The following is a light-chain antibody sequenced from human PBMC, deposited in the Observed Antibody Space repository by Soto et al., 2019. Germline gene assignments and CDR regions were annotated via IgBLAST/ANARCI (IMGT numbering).Light chain of an antibody. CDR1: QSVSSRY. V-gene: IGKV3-20*01. CDR2: GAS. CDR3: QQYGSSRT. Sequence: DIVLTQSPGTLSLSPGERATLSCRASQSVSSRYFAWYQQKRGQAPRLLIYGASSRATGIPDRFSGSGSGTDFTLTISRLEPEDFAVYYCQQYGSSRTFGQGTKVEIK. J-gene: IGKJ1*01.